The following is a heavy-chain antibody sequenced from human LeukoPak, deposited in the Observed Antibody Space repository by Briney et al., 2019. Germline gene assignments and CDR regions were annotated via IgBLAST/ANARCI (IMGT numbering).Heavy chain of an antibody. Sequence: SETLSLTCTVSGGSISSYYWSWIRQSPGKGEEWIGYIHYSGSTDYNPSLQSRVTISVDTSKNQFSLRLNSVTAADTALYYCARGSRGGYNWFDPWGQGTLVIVSS. D-gene: IGHD3-16*01. CDR1: GGSISSYY. V-gene: IGHV4-59*01. J-gene: IGHJ5*02. CDR2: IHYSGST. CDR3: ARGSRGGYNWFDP.